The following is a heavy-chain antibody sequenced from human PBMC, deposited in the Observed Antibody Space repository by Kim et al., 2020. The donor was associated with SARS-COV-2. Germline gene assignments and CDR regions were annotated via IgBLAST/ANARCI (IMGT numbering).Heavy chain of an antibody. D-gene: IGHD3-22*01. Sequence: LKSRFTISVDTSKNQFSLKLSSVTAADTAVYYCARENYYDSSGYYYTIDYWGQGTLVTVSS. V-gene: IGHV4-31*02. CDR3: ARENYYDSSGYYYTIDY. J-gene: IGHJ4*02.